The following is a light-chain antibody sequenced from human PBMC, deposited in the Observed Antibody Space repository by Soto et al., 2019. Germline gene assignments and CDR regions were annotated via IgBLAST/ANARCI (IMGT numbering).Light chain of an antibody. CDR2: AAS. Sequence: DIQMTQSPSSLSASVGDRVTITCRASQIISSYLNWYQQKPVKAPKLLIFAASSLQSGVPSRFSGRGSGTDFTLTISSLQPEDFATYFCQQSYSTPYTFGQGTKLEIK. V-gene: IGKV1-39*01. J-gene: IGKJ2*01. CDR3: QQSYSTPYT. CDR1: QIISSY.